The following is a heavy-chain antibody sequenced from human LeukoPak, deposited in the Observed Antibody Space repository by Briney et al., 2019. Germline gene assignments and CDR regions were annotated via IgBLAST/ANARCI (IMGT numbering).Heavy chain of an antibody. J-gene: IGHJ5*02. CDR2: ISGSGGST. D-gene: IGHD4-11*01. CDR3: ARVEGDYTPNRFDP. Sequence: GGSLRLSCAASGFTFSSYAMSWVRQAPGKGLEWVSAISGSGGSTYYADSVKGRFTISRDNSKNTLYLQMDSLRAEDTAIYYCARVEGDYTPNRFDPWGQGTLVTVSS. V-gene: IGHV3-23*01. CDR1: GFTFSSYA.